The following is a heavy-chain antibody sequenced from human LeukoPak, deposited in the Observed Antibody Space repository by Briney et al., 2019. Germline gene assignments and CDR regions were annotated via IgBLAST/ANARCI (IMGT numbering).Heavy chain of an antibody. Sequence: PSETLSLTCTVSGASFSSSTYYWGWIRQPPGKGLEWIGSIYYSGSTYYNPSLRSRVTMSVDTSKNQFSLKLSSVTAADAAVYYCARHAGGIAAAGTRPFDYWGQGTLVTVSS. D-gene: IGHD6-13*01. J-gene: IGHJ4*02. CDR1: GASFSSSTYY. V-gene: IGHV4-39*01. CDR3: ARHAGGIAAAGTRPFDY. CDR2: IYYSGST.